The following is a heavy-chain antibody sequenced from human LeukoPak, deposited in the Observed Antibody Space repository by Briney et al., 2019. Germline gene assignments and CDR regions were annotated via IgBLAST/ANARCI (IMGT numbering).Heavy chain of an antibody. V-gene: IGHV3-33*05. D-gene: IGHD6-13*01. CDR3: ARDGIAAAGQYYCYGMDV. CDR1: GFTFSSYG. J-gene: IGHJ6*02. Sequence: GGSLRLSCAASGFTFSSYGMHWVRQAPGKGLEWVAGIQYDGSKNYYGDSVKGRFTISRDNSKNTLYLQMNSLRAEDTAVYYCARDGIAAAGQYYCYGMDVWGQGTTVTVSS. CDR2: IQYDGSKN.